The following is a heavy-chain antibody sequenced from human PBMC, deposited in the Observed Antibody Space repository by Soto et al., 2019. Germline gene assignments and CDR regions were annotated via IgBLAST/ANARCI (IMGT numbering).Heavy chain of an antibody. Sequence: ESGGGVVQPGRSLRLSCAASGFTFSSYGMHWVRQAPGKGLEWVAVISYDGSNKYYADSVKGRFTISRDNSKNTLYLQMNSLRAEDTAVYYCAKDLRDQYYYDSSGHSAFDIWGQGTMVTVSS. V-gene: IGHV3-30*18. CDR1: GFTFSSYG. CDR3: AKDLRDQYYYDSSGHSAFDI. D-gene: IGHD3-22*01. J-gene: IGHJ3*02. CDR2: ISYDGSNK.